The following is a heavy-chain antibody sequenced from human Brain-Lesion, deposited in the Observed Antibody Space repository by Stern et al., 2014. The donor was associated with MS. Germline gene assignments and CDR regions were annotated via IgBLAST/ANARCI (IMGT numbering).Heavy chain of an antibody. Sequence: VHLGASGAEVKKPGASVKVSCKTSGYIFTGYYIHWVRQAPGQGLEWMEWINPNTGGQKYAQKFQGRVTMSRDTSISTAYVELSSLTSDDTAVYYCARDQRGITIFGVVTDYYYLGMDVWGQGTTVTVSS. J-gene: IGHJ6*02. CDR3: ARDQRGITIFGVVTDYYYLGMDV. V-gene: IGHV1-2*02. CDR1: GYIFTGYY. CDR2: INPNTGGQ. D-gene: IGHD3-3*01.